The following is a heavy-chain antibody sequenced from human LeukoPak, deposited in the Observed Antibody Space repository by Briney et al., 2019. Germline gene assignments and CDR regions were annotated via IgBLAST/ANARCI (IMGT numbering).Heavy chain of an antibody. CDR2: INPNSGGT. Sequence: ASVKVSCKASGYTFTGYYMHWVRQAPGQELEWMGWINPNSGGTNYAQKFQGRVTMTRDTSISTAYMELSRLRSDDTAVYYCARAPLGSSPPSGYWGQGTLVTVSS. CDR1: GYTFTGYY. J-gene: IGHJ4*02. CDR3: ARAPLGSSPPSGY. D-gene: IGHD3-10*01. V-gene: IGHV1-2*02.